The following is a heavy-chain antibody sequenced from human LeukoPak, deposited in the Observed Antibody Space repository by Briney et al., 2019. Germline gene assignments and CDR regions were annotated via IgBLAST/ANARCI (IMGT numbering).Heavy chain of an antibody. CDR3: ARLGYCSSGGCFSRGYFQD. D-gene: IGHD2-15*01. CDR1: GYTFTTSW. V-gene: IGHV5-51*01. J-gene: IGHJ1*01. Sequence: GESLKISCKASGYTFTTSWIGWVRQMPGKGLEYMGIIYPGDSDTRYSPSFQGQVTISADKSISTAYMQWNSLKASDTAMYYCARLGYCSSGGCFSRGYFQDWGQGTLDTVSS. CDR2: IYPGDSDT.